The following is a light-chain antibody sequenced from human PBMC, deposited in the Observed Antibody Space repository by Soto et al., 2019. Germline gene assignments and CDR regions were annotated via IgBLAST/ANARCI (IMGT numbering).Light chain of an antibody. Sequence: DIQMTQSPSTLSGSVGDRVTITCRASQTISSWLAWYQQKPGKAPNLLIFDASSLASGVPSRFSGGGSGTEFTLTISNLQPDDSGTYYCHQYKSYTPYTIGQGTKVEIK. V-gene: IGKV1-5*01. J-gene: IGKJ2*01. CDR1: QTISSW. CDR2: DAS. CDR3: HQYKSYTPYT.